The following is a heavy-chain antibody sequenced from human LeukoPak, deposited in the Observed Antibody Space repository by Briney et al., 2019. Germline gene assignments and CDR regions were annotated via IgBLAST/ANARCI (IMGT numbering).Heavy chain of an antibody. CDR3: AKYLWELGFYYFDY. Sequence: GGSLRLSCAASGFTFSSYAMHWVRQAPGKGLEWVAVISYDGSNKYYADSVKGRFTISRDNSKNTLYLQMNSLRAEDTAVYYCAKYLWELGFYYFDYWGQGTLVTVSS. V-gene: IGHV3-30-3*02. D-gene: IGHD1-26*01. J-gene: IGHJ4*02. CDR1: GFTFSSYA. CDR2: ISYDGSNK.